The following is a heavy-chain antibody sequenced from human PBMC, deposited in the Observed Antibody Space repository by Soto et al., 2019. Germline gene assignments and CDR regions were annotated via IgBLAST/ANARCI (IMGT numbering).Heavy chain of an antibody. D-gene: IGHD1-26*01. V-gene: IGHV4-34*01. Sequence: PSETLSLTCAVYGGSFSGYYWSWIRQPPGKGPEWIGEINYSGSTNYNPSLRSRVTISVDTPRSQFSLRLSSVTAADTAVYYCARARYYGAKNDFWGQGTRVTVSS. CDR2: INYSGST. CDR1: GGSFSGYY. J-gene: IGHJ4*02. CDR3: ARARYYGAKNDF.